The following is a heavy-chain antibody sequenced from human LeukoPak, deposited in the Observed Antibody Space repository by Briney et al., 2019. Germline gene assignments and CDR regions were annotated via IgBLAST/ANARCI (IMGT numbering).Heavy chain of an antibody. V-gene: IGHV1-24*01. CDR3: ASTWGSYRWFDP. CDR1: GYTLTELS. J-gene: IGHJ5*02. D-gene: IGHD7-27*01. CDR2: FDPEDGET. Sequence: PQASVKVSCKVSGYTLTELSMHWVRQAPGKGLEWMGGFDPEDGETIYAQKFQGRVTMTEDTSTDTAYMELSSLRSEDTAVYYCASTWGSYRWFDPWGQGTLVTVSS.